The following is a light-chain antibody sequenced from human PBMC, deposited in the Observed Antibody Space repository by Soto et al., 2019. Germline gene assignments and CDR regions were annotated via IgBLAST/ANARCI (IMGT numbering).Light chain of an antibody. CDR3: QRRSNWPPVIT. J-gene: IGKJ5*01. CDR2: DAS. Sequence: EIVLTQSPATLSLSPGERATLSCRASQSFSSYLAWYQQKPGQAPRLLIYDASKRATGIPARFSGRGSGPDFTLTISSLEPEDFAVYYCQRRSNWPPVITFRQVPRLEIK. V-gene: IGKV3-11*01. CDR1: QSFSSY.